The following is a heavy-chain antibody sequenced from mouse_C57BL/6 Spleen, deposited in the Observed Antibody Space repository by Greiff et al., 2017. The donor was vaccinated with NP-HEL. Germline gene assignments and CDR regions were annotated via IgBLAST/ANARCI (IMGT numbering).Heavy chain of an antibody. Sequence: EVKLVESGGGLVKPGGSLKLSCAASGFTFSSYAMSWVRQTPEKRLEWVATISDGGSYTYYPDNVKGRFTISRDNAKNNLYLQMGHLKSEDTAMYYCARAQLGRRDYFDYWGQGTTLTVSS. V-gene: IGHV5-4*03. CDR2: ISDGGSYT. J-gene: IGHJ2*01. CDR1: GFTFSSYA. CDR3: ARAQLGRRDYFDY. D-gene: IGHD4-1*02.